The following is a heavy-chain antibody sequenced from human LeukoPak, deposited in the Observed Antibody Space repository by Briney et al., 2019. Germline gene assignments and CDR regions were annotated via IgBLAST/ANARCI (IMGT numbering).Heavy chain of an antibody. J-gene: IGHJ4*02. CDR2: ISSSGSTI. CDR3: ARAMGYYDSSGYYYEFFDY. V-gene: IGHV3-48*03. Sequence: GGSLRLSCAASGFTFNSYEMNWVRQAPGKGLEWVSYISSSGSTIYYADSVKGRFTISRDNAKNSLYLQMNSLRAEDTAVYYCARAMGYYDSSGYYYEFFDYWGQGTLVTVSS. CDR1: GFTFNSYE. D-gene: IGHD3-22*01.